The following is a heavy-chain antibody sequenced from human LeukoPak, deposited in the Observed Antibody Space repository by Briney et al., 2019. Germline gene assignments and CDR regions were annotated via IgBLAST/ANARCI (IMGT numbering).Heavy chain of an antibody. J-gene: IGHJ2*01. CDR3: ARGGYSGYGPVHWYFDL. Sequence: SETLSLTCTVSGGSISSGGYYWSWIRQPPGKGLEWIGYIYYSGSTNYNPSLRSRVTISVDTSKNQFSLKLSSVTAADTAVYYCARGGYSGYGPVHWYFDLWGRGTLVTVSS. V-gene: IGHV4-61*08. CDR2: IYYSGST. CDR1: GGSISSGGYY. D-gene: IGHD5-12*01.